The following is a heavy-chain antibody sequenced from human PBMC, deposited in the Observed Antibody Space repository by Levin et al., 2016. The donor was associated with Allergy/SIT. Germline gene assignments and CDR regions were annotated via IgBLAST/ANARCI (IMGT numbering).Heavy chain of an antibody. CDR3: ARLYDDSLWGSYRFSDY. CDR1: GGSFTGAR. V-gene: IGHV4-34*01. J-gene: IGHJ4*02. Sequence: SETLSLTCTVYGGSFTGARWTWIRQPPGKGLEWIGEVTHRGITAYNPSLMSRVAISVDTSKNYFSLKLTSVTAADTAVYYCARLYDDSLWGSYRFSDYWGQGHLVTVSS. CDR2: VTHRGIT. D-gene: IGHD3-16*02.